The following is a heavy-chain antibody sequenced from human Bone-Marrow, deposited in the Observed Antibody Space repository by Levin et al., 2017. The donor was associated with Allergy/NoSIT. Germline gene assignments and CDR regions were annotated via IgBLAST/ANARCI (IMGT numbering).Heavy chain of an antibody. J-gene: IGHJ6*03. D-gene: IGHD2-2*01. V-gene: IGHV3-30*18. CDR2: ISYDGSNK. CDR1: GFTFSSYG. CDR3: AKGGFVPAAMGYYYYYYMDV. Sequence: PGESLKISCAASGFTFSSYGMHWVRQAPGKGLEWVAVISYDGSNKYYADSVKGRFTISRDNSKNTLYLQMNSLRAEDTAVYYCAKGGFVPAAMGYYYYYYMDVWGKGTTVTVSS.